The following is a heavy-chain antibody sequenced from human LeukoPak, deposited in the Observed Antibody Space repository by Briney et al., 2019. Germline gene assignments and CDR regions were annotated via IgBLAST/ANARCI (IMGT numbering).Heavy chain of an antibody. V-gene: IGHV5-51*01. D-gene: IGHD2-8*02. CDR1: GYSFTDYW. CDR2: IYPGTSET. CDR3: ARDAGGSPDH. J-gene: IGHJ4*02. Sequence: EESLKISCKGSGYSFTDYWIAWVRQMPGKDLEWLGTIYPGTSETRYSPSFQGQVTISADKSITTAYLQWSSLKASDTAIYFCARDAGGSPDHWGQGTLVTVSS.